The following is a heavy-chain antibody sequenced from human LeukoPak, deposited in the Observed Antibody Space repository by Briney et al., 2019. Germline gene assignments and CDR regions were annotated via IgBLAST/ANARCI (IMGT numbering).Heavy chain of an antibody. CDR2: IYHSGST. CDR3: ARETVGATPNSYFDY. J-gene: IGHJ4*02. Sequence: SETLSLTCTVSGYSISSGYYWGWIRQPPGKGLEWIGSIYHSGSTYYNPSLKSRVTISVDTSKNQFSLKLSSVTAADTAVYYCARETVGATPNSYFDYWGQGTLVTVSS. V-gene: IGHV4-38-2*02. D-gene: IGHD1-26*01. CDR1: GYSISSGYY.